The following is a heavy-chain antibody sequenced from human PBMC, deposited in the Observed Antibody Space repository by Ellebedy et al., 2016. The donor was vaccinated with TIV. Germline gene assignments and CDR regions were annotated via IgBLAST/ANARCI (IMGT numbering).Heavy chain of an antibody. Sequence: MPSETLSLTCAVYGGSFSGYYWRWIRQPPGKGLEWIGEINHSRITNYNPSLKSRVTTSVDTSKNQFSLKLSSVTAADTAVYYCARWVAVAATYCDYWGQGTLVTVSS. V-gene: IGHV4-34*01. CDR2: INHSRIT. CDR1: GGSFSGYY. J-gene: IGHJ4*02. D-gene: IGHD6-19*01. CDR3: ARWVAVAATYCDY.